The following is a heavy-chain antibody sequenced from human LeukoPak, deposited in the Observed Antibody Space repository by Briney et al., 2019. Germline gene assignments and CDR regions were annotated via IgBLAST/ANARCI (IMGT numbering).Heavy chain of an antibody. D-gene: IGHD5-24*01. CDR3: ARDRGEDGYTAEFDY. J-gene: IGHJ4*02. Sequence: PSETLSLTCTVSGGSISSYYWGWIRQPPGKGLEWIGYIYYSGSTNYNPSLKSRVTISVDTSKNQFSLKLSSVTAADTAVYYCARDRGEDGYTAEFDYWGQGTLVTVSS. CDR1: GGSISSYY. CDR2: IYYSGST. V-gene: IGHV4-59*01.